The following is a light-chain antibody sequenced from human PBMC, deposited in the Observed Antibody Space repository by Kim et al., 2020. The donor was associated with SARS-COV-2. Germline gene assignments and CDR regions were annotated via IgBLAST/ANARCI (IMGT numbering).Light chain of an antibody. CDR2: AAS. V-gene: IGKV1-16*01. Sequence: SASVGDRVTITCRASQDISNYLAWFQQKPGKAPESLIYAASSLQSGVPSRFSGSGSGTDFTLTISSLQPEDFATYYCHQYNSYPLTFGGGTKVDIK. J-gene: IGKJ4*01. CDR3: HQYNSYPLT. CDR1: QDISNY.